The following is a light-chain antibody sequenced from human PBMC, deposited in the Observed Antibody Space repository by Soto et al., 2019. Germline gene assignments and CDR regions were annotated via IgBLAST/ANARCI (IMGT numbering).Light chain of an antibody. CDR1: SSDVGGYNY. Sequence: QSALTQPASVSGSPGQSITISCTGTSSDVGGYNYVSWYQQHPGKAPKLMIYGVSNRPSGVSTRFSGSKSGNTASLTISGLQAEDEADYYCSSYTSNSDVLFGGGTQLTVL. CDR3: SSYTSNSDVL. V-gene: IGLV2-14*01. CDR2: GVS. J-gene: IGLJ2*01.